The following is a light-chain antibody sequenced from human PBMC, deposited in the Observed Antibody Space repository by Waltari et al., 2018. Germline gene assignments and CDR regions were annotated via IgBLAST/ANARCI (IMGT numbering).Light chain of an antibody. J-gene: IGKJ5*01. CDR3: QQRSDWPRQIT. CDR1: QSISRF. CDR2: DAS. Sequence: EIVLTQSPATLSLSPGERATLSYRASQSISRFLAWYQQKPGQAPRVLIYDASNRATGIPSRFSGSGSGTDFTLTISSLEPEDFAVYYCQQRSDWPRQITFGQGTRLEIK. V-gene: IGKV3-11*01.